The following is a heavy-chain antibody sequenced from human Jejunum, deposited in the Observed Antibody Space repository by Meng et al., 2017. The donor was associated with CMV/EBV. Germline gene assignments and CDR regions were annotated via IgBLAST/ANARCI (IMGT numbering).Heavy chain of an antibody. CDR2: IGASGGTS. V-gene: IGHV3-23*01. J-gene: IGHJ5*02. D-gene: IGHD3-22*01. CDR3: AKLYYDDSGDP. Sequence: EVQLLESGGGLVQPGTSLRLSCAASGFTFRNYGMSWVRQAPGKGLEWVSGIGASGGTSYHADSVKGRFTISRDNFKNILYLQMNSLRAEDTAVYYCAKLYYDDSGDPWGQGTLVTVSS. CDR1: GFTFRNYG.